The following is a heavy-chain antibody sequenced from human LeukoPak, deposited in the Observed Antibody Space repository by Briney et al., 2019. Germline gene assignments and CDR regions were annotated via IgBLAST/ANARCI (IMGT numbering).Heavy chain of an antibody. J-gene: IGHJ4*02. V-gene: IGHV3-33*08. D-gene: IGHD6-19*01. Sequence: PGGSLRLSCAASGFTFSTYTMNWVRQVPGKGLEWVAVIWYDGSNKYYADSVKGRFTISRDNSKNTLYLQMNSLRAEDTAVYYCARDHSSGWYSDYFDYWGQGTLVTVSS. CDR3: ARDHSSGWYSDYFDY. CDR1: GFTFSTYT. CDR2: IWYDGSNK.